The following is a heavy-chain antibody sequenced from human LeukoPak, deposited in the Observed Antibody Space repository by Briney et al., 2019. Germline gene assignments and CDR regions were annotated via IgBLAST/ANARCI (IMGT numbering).Heavy chain of an antibody. D-gene: IGHD4-23*01. CDR2: INHSGST. CDR3: ARGGGFYGGISTY. CDR1: GGSFSGYY. Sequence: KTSETLSLTCAVYGGSFSGYYWSWIRQPPGKGLEWIGEINHSGSTNYNPSLKSRVTISVDTSKNQFSLKLSSVTAADTAVYYCARGGGFYGGISTYWGQGTLVTVSS. V-gene: IGHV4-34*01. J-gene: IGHJ4*02.